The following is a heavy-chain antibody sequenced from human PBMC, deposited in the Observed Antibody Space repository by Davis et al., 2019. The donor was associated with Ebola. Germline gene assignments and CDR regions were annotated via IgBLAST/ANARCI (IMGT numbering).Heavy chain of an antibody. J-gene: IGHJ4*02. V-gene: IGHV3-73*01. CDR1: GFTFSGSA. D-gene: IGHD6-19*01. Sequence: PGGSLRLSCAASGFTFSGSAMHWVRQASGKRLEWVGRIRSKANSYPTTYGASVKGRFTISRDDAKNTAYLQMNSLKTEDTAVYYCTRGPPYTSAWDWGQGTLVTVSS. CDR2: IRSKANSYPT. CDR3: TRGPPYTSAWD.